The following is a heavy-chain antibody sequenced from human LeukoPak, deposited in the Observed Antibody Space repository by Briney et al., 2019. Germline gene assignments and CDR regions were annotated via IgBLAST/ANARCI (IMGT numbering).Heavy chain of an antibody. Sequence: ASVKVSCKASGYTFTSYDINWVRQATGQGLEWMGWMNPSSGNTGYAQKFQGRVTMTRNTSISTAYMELSSLRSEDTAVYYCARGGYSSSWYPNDYYYYYYMDVWGKGTTVTVSS. CDR3: ARGGYSSSWYPNDYYYYYYMDV. CDR2: MNPSSGNT. V-gene: IGHV1-8*01. CDR1: GYTFTSYD. J-gene: IGHJ6*03. D-gene: IGHD6-13*01.